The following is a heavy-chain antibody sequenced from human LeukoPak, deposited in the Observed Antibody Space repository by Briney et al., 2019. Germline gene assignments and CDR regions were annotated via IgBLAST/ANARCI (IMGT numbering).Heavy chain of an antibody. J-gene: IGHJ4*02. CDR3: ASSYYYDSSGY. D-gene: IGHD3-22*01. V-gene: IGHV7-4-1*02. Sequence: GASVKVSCKASGYTFPSYGISWVRQAPGQGLEWLGWINTNTGNPTYAQGFTGRFVFSLDTSVSTAYLQISSLKAEDTAVYYCASSYYYDSSGYWGQGTLVTVSS. CDR1: GYTFPSYG. CDR2: INTNTGNP.